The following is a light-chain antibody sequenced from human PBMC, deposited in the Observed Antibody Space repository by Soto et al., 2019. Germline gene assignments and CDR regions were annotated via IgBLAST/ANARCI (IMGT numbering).Light chain of an antibody. Sequence: DIQMTQSPSTLSASPGDRVMMTCRASRDIHTWLAWYQQKSGKAPELLIFEVYKLKSGVPSRFSGSESEIDFTLTINGLQPDDFATYYCQQYHSVPYTFGQGTKLEI. J-gene: IGKJ2*01. CDR2: EVY. CDR3: QQYHSVPYT. CDR1: RDIHTW. V-gene: IGKV1-5*03.